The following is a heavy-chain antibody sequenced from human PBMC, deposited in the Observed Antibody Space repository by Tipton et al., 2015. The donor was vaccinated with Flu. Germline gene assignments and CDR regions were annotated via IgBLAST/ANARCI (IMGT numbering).Heavy chain of an antibody. CDR1: GYTFTSYY. Sequence: QSGPEVKKPGASVKVSCKVSGYTFTSYYMHWVLTAPGQGLEWMGIINPSGGSTSYAQKCQGRVTMTRDTSTSTVYMELSSLRSEDTAVYYCAKLWDDAFDIWGQGTMVTVSS. D-gene: IGHD1-26*01. J-gene: IGHJ3*02. CDR3: AKLWDDAFDI. V-gene: IGHV1-46*01. CDR2: INPSGGST.